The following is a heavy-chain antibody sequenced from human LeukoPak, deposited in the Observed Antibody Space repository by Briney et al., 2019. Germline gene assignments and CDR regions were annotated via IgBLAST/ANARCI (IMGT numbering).Heavy chain of an antibody. CDR2: IYSGGST. CDR3: AKDAHPYGSGSYPFDY. J-gene: IGHJ4*02. CDR1: GFTVSSNY. D-gene: IGHD3-10*01. Sequence: PGGSLRLSCAASGFTVSSNYMSWVRQAPGRGLEWVSVIYSGGSTYYADSVKGLFTISRDNSKNTLYLQMNSLRPEDTAVYYCAKDAHPYGSGSYPFDYWGQGTLVTVSS. V-gene: IGHV3-53*05.